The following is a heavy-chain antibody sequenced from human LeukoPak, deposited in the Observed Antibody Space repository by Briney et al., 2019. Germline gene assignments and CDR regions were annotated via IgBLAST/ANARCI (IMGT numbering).Heavy chain of an antibody. CDR1: GFSVSNNY. J-gene: IGHJ3*02. Sequence: PGGSLRLSCAASGFSVSNNYMSWVRQPPGKGLEWVSVIYSGGSTYYADSVKGRFTISRDNSKNTLYLQVNSLRAEDTAVYYCASNLGARNAFDIWGQGTMVTVSS. V-gene: IGHV3-53*01. CDR3: ASNLGARNAFDI. D-gene: IGHD1-1*01. CDR2: IYSGGST.